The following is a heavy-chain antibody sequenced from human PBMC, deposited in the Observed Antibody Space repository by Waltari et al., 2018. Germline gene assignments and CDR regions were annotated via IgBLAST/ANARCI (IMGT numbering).Heavy chain of an antibody. CDR3: ARGNYDFWSGYYKWFDP. V-gene: IGHV4-31*03. D-gene: IGHD3-3*01. J-gene: IGHJ5*02. CDR2: IYYSGIT. Sequence: QVQLQESGPGLVKPSQTLSLTCTVSGGSISSGGYYWSWIRQHPGQGLEWIGYIYYSGITYYNPSLKSRVTISVDTSKNQFSLKLSSVTAADTAVYYCARGNYDFWSGYYKWFDPWGQGTLVTVSS. CDR1: GGSISSGGYY.